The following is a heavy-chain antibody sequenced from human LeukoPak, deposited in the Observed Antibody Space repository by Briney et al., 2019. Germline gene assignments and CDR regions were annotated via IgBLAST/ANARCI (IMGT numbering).Heavy chain of an antibody. V-gene: IGHV4-4*07. Sequence: SEALSLTCTVSGGSISSYYWSWIRQPAGKGLEWIGRIYNSGSTNYNPSLKSRVTMSVDTSKNQFSLKLSSVTAADTAVYYCARNDYATQVDYWGQGTLVTVSS. D-gene: IGHD4/OR15-4a*01. CDR1: GGSISSYY. CDR3: ARNDYATQVDY. J-gene: IGHJ4*02. CDR2: IYNSGST.